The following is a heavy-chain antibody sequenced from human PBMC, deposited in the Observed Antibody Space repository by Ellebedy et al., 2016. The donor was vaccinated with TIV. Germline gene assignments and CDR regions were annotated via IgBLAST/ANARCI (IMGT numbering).Heavy chain of an antibody. J-gene: IGHJ4*02. V-gene: IGHV1-2*02. D-gene: IGHD6-19*01. CDR3: ARDTGSSGWYDY. CDR2: INPNSGGT. Sequence: ASVKVSXKASGYTFTGYYMHWVRQAPGQGLEWMGWINPNSGGTNYAQKFQGRVTMTRDTSISTAYMELSRLRSDDTAVYYCARDTGSSGWYDYWGQGTLVTVSS. CDR1: GYTFTGYY.